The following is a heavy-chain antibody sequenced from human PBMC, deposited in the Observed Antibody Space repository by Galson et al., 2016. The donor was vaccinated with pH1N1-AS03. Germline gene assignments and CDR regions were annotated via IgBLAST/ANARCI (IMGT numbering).Heavy chain of an antibody. J-gene: IGHJ4*02. CDR2: ISTSSSSI. Sequence: SLRPSCAASGFPFSGYSMNWVRQAPGKGLGWVSFISTSSSSIYYADSVKGRFTISRDNAQNLLYLQMNSLRDEDTAVYYCARDGPPQGISVAGSFDFWGQGTLVTVSS. D-gene: IGHD6-19*01. CDR1: GFPFSGYS. V-gene: IGHV3-21*01. CDR3: ARDGPPQGISVAGSFDF.